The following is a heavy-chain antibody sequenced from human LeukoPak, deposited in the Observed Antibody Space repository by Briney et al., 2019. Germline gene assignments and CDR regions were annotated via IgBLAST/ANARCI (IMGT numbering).Heavy chain of an antibody. Sequence: PGRSLRLSCTASGFTFCDYAMSWVRQAPGKGLEWVGFIRSKAYGGTTEYAASVKGRFTISRDDSKSIAYLQMNSLKTEDTAVYYCTRAAYYDFYNWFDPWGQGTLVTVPS. V-gene: IGHV3-49*04. J-gene: IGHJ5*02. CDR2: IRSKAYGGTT. D-gene: IGHD3-3*01. CDR1: GFTFCDYA. CDR3: TRAAYYDFYNWFDP.